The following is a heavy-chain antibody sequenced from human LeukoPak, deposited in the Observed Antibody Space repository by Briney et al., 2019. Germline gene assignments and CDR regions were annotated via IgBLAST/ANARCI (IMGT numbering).Heavy chain of an antibody. D-gene: IGHD3-16*01. V-gene: IGHV4-59*08. CDR1: DGSISSYY. Sequence: SETLSLTCTVSDGSISSYYWSWIRQPPGKGLEWIGHIYDSGSTNYNPSLKSRVTISVDTSKNQFSLELNSVTASDTAVYYCARGGRGFDPWGQGTLVTVSS. J-gene: IGHJ5*02. CDR2: IYDSGST. CDR3: ARGGRGFDP.